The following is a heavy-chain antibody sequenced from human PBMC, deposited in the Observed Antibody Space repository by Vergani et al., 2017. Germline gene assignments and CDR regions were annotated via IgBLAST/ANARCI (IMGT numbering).Heavy chain of an antibody. CDR1: GFTFSTFN. J-gene: IGHJ6*02. V-gene: IGHV3-64*01. D-gene: IGHD1-26*01. CDR2: ISSDGKST. Sequence: VQLVESGGGLVQPGGSIRLSCFGSGFTFSTFNMHWVRQIPGQGLEYISVISSDGKSTNYAKSVKGRFIVTRDNSKNSLHLQMGNLRVEDTGIYYCSKDEQYTSPWERGYFHVLDVWGQGTTVSVSS. CDR3: SKDEQYTSPWERGYFHVLDV.